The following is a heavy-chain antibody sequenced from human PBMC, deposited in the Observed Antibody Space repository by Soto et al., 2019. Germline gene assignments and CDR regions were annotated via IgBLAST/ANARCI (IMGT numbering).Heavy chain of an antibody. Sequence: QVQLVQSGAEVKKPGSSVKVSCKASGGTFSSYAISWVRQAPGQGLEWMGGIIPIFGTANYAQKFQGRVTITADESTSTAYMELRSPRAEDTAVYYCVRDRFPTRSRSYDSSTYRWFDHWGQGTLVTVSS. J-gene: IGHJ5*02. CDR3: VRDRFPTRSRSYDSSTYRWFDH. CDR2: IIPIFGTA. CDR1: GGTFSSYA. V-gene: IGHV1-69*12. D-gene: IGHD4-4*01.